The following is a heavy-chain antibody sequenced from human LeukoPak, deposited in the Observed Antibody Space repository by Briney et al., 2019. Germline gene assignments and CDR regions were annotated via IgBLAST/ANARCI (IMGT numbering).Heavy chain of an antibody. V-gene: IGHV3-21*01. J-gene: IGHJ4*02. CDR3: AGGPYCSGGSCYRIPTY. CDR1: GFTFSSYS. D-gene: IGHD2-15*01. Sequence: KTGGSLRLSCAASGFTFSSYSMNWVRQAPGKGLEWVSSISSSSSYIYYADSVKGRFTISRDNAKNSLCLQMNSLRAEDTAVYYCAGGPYCSGGSCYRIPTYWGQGTLVTVSS. CDR2: ISSSSSYI.